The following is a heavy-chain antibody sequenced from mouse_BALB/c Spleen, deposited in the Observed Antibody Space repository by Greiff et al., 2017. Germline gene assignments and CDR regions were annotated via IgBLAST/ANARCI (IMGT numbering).Heavy chain of an antibody. CDR3: ARRGGLRSWFAY. V-gene: IGHV1-63*01. CDR1: GYAFTNYW. CDR2: IYPGSGNT. Sequence: QVQLQQSGAELVRPGTSVKISCKASGYAFTNYWLGWVKQRPGHGLEWIGDIYPGSGNTYYNEKFKGKATLTADKSSSTAYMQLSSLTSEDSAVYFCARRGGLRSWFAYWGQGTLVTVSA. D-gene: IGHD1-1*01. J-gene: IGHJ3*01.